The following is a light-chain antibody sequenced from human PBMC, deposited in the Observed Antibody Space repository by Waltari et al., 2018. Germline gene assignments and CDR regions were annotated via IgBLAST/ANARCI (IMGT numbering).Light chain of an antibody. CDR1: QNINKW. J-gene: IGKJ1*01. Sequence: DIQMTQSPSTLSASVGDRVTVTCRASQNINKWLAWYQQKPGKAPNLLIYDDSSLQRGVPSRFSGSGFGTEFTLAISSLQPEDFATYFCQHYNTYPPTFGQGTRVELK. V-gene: IGKV1-5*01. CDR3: QHYNTYPPT. CDR2: DDS.